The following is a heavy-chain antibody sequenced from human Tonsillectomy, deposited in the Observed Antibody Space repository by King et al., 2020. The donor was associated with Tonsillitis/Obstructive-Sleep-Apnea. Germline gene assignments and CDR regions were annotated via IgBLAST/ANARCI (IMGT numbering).Heavy chain of an antibody. CDR3: ARDPLITIFGVVIINPGYYFDY. CDR1: GFTFSSYS. J-gene: IGHJ4*02. Sequence: VQLVESGGGLVQPGGSLRLSCAASGFTFSSYSINWVRQAPGKGLEWVSYISSSSSTIYYADSVKGRFTISRDNAKNSLYLQMNSLRDEDTAVYYCARDPLITIFGVVIINPGYYFDYWGQGTLVPVSS. V-gene: IGHV3-48*02. CDR2: ISSSSSTI. D-gene: IGHD3-3*01.